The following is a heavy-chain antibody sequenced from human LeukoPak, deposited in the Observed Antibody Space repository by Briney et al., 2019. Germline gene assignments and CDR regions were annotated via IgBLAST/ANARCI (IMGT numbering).Heavy chain of an antibody. CDR1: GFTFSYHW. CDR2: IKNDGAVK. V-gene: IGHV3-7*01. Sequence: GGSLTLSCAASGFTFSYHWMTWVRQAPGKGLEWVANIKNDGAVKNYVDSVKGRFTISRDNAKNSLYLQMNSLRAEDTAVYYCARHNPYYDSSGYYLDAFDIWGQGTMVTVSS. J-gene: IGHJ3*02. D-gene: IGHD3-22*01. CDR3: ARHNPYYDSSGYYLDAFDI.